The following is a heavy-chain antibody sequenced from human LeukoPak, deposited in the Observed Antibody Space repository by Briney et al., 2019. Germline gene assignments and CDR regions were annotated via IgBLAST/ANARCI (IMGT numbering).Heavy chain of an antibody. CDR2: IHHSGTT. Sequence: SETLSLTCTVSGGSISLYHRSWVRQFPGKCLDWLGYIHHSGTTNYDPSLKSRVTISIDTSKNQFSLKLNSLTAADTAVYYCAGGVRGRLGAAIDHYYYALHVWGRGTMVTVS. D-gene: IGHD1-26*01. CDR1: GGSISLYH. J-gene: IGHJ6*02. V-gene: IGHV4-59*03. CDR3: AGGVRGRLGAAIDHYYYALHV.